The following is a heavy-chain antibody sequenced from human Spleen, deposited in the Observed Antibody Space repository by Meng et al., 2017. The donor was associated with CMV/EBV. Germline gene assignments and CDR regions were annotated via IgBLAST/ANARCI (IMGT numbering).Heavy chain of an antibody. J-gene: IGHJ5*01. D-gene: IGHD2-8*01. CDR1: GDSISGYY. CDR3: ARGGMYASSWFDS. V-gene: IGHV4-59*01. Sequence: SETLSLTCTVSGDSISGYYWSWIRQPPGRGLEWIGYIYYSATSNYNPSLKSRVTISVDTSKNQFSPKLSSVTAADTAVYYCARGGMYASSWFDSWGQGTLVTVSS. CDR2: IYYSATS.